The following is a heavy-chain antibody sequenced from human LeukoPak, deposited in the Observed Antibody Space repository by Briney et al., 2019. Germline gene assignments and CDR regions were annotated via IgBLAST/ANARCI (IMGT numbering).Heavy chain of an antibody. D-gene: IGHD6-13*01. V-gene: IGHV3-21*01. CDR2: ISSSSSYI. CDR1: GFTFSSYS. Sequence: GGSLRLSCAASGFTFSSYSMNWVRQAPGKGLEWVSSISSSSSYIYYADSVKGRFTISRDNAKNSLYLQMNSLRAEDTAVYYCARDYIAAAGTPDYWGQGTLVTVPS. J-gene: IGHJ4*02. CDR3: ARDYIAAAGTPDY.